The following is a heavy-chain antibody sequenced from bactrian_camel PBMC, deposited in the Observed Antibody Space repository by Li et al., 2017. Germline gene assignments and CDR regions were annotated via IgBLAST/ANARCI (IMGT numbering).Heavy chain of an antibody. CDR3: VAARYCKKVTDLDRYREV. D-gene: IGHD1*01. CDR2: SYPGAGVL. V-gene: IGHV3S1*01. J-gene: IGHJ2*01. Sequence: HVQLVESGGGSVQAGGSLNLSCVASGFTVSSACTGWFRQAPGKGREGVAASYPGAGVLDYSDSVEGRFAISRDDAGGALYLQMNNVEPEDSAMYYCVAARYCKKVTDLDRYREVSGPGTQVTVS. CDR1: GFTVSSAC.